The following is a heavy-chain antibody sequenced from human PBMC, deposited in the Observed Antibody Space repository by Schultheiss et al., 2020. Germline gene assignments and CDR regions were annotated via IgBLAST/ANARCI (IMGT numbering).Heavy chain of an antibody. CDR3: AKGGSGGWYLNFDY. CDR1: GFTFSSYG. J-gene: IGHJ4*02. Sequence: GGSLRLSCAASGFTFSSYGMHWVRQAPGKGLEWVAVISYDGSNKYYADSVKGRFTISRDNSKNTLYLQMNSLRAEDTAVYYCAKGGSGGWYLNFDYWGQGTLVTVSS. V-gene: IGHV3-30*18. D-gene: IGHD6-19*01. CDR2: ISYDGSNK.